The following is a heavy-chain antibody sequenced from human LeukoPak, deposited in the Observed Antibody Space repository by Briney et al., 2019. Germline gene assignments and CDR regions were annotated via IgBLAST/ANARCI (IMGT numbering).Heavy chain of an antibody. J-gene: IGHJ4*02. CDR1: GGSISSGGSY. D-gene: IGHD6-19*01. Sequence: PSETLSLTCTVSGGSISSGGSYWSWIRQHPGKGLEWIGYIYYSGSTYYNPSLKSRVTISVDTSKNQFSLKLSSVTAADTAVYYCASGPIGCFDYWGQGTLVTVSS. CDR2: IYYSGST. CDR3: ASGPIGCFDY. V-gene: IGHV4-31*03.